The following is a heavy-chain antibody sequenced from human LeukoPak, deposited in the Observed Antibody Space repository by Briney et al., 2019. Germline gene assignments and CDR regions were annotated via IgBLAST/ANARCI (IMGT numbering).Heavy chain of an antibody. J-gene: IGHJ5*02. CDR3: AREWSRKLLWFGDRNWFDP. D-gene: IGHD3-10*01. Sequence: SVRVSCEASVGTFTSDAISWGRDTPRQGGGWGGRIIAILGIANYAQKFQGRVTITADKSTSTAYMEMSSLRSEDTAVYYCAREWSRKLLWFGDRNWFDPWGQGTLVTVSS. CDR1: VGTFTSDA. V-gene: IGHV1-69*04. CDR2: IIAILGIA.